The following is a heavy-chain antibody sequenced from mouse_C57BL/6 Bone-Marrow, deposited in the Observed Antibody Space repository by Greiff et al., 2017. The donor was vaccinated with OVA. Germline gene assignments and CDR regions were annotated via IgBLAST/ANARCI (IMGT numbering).Heavy chain of an antibody. CDR2: INSDGGGP. D-gene: IGHD1-1*01. Sequence: EVMLVESGGGLVQPGESLKLSCASNEYEFPSHDMSWVRKTPEMRLALVAAINSDGGGPYYPDTMARRFLISSDNTKKTLYLKMSSLMSEDTALDYCARRRYGSSYFDYWGQGTTLTVSS. J-gene: IGHJ2*01. CDR1: EYEFPSHD. V-gene: IGHV5-2*01. CDR3: ARRRYGSSYFDY.